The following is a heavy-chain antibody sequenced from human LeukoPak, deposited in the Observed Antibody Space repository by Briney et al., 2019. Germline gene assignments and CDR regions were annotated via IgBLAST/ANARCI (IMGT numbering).Heavy chain of an antibody. Sequence: PSETLSLTCTVSGGSISSSSYYWGWIRQPPGKGLEWIGSINYSGSTYYNPSLKSRVTISVDTSKNQFSLKLSSVTAADTAVYYCARQTTVTTSPDFDYWGQGTLVTVSS. CDR3: ARQTTVTTSPDFDY. D-gene: IGHD4-17*01. V-gene: IGHV4-39*01. CDR2: INYSGST. CDR1: GGSISSSSYY. J-gene: IGHJ4*02.